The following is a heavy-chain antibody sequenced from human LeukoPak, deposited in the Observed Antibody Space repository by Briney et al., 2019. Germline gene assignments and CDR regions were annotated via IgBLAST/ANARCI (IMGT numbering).Heavy chain of an antibody. D-gene: IGHD5-24*01. CDR2: INSGGSGT. V-gene: IGHV3-74*01. Sequence: GGSLRLSCAASGFAFSSNWMHWVRQTPGKGLVWVSRINSGGSGTSYADSVEGRFTISRDNAKNSLYLQMNSLRVEDTAVYYCAKEGRSLQTYWGQGTLVTVSS. CDR3: AKEGRSLQTY. J-gene: IGHJ4*02. CDR1: GFAFSSNW.